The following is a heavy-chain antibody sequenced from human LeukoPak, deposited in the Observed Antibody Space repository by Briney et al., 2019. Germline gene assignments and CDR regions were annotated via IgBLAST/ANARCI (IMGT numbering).Heavy chain of an antibody. CDR3: ANSHYYDSSGRLY. Sequence: GGSLRLSCAASGFTFSSYAMSWVRQAPGKGLEWVSAIGGSGGSTYYADSVKGRFTISRDNSKNTLYLQMNSLRAEDTAVYYCANSHYYDSSGRLYWGQGTLVTVSS. J-gene: IGHJ4*02. V-gene: IGHV3-23*01. CDR2: IGGSGGST. D-gene: IGHD3-22*01. CDR1: GFTFSSYA.